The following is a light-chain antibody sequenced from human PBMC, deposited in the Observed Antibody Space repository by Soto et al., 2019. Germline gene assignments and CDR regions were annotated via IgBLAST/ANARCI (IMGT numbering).Light chain of an antibody. CDR3: SSYRTSNTRQIV. CDR1: SSDVGGYNY. J-gene: IGLJ1*01. Sequence: QSALTQPASVSGSPGQSITISCTGTSSDVGGYNYVSWYHHHPGKAPKLMIYDVSNRPSGVSNRFSGSKSGNTASLSISGLQPEDEADYYCSSYRTSNTRQIVCGTGTKVTVL. CDR2: DVS. V-gene: IGLV2-14*03.